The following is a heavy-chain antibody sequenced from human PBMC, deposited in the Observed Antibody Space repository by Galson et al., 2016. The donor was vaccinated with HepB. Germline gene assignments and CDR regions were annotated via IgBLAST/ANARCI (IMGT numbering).Heavy chain of an antibody. CDR2: MNPTSGKT. V-gene: IGHV1-8*01. CDR3: ARKETVPGIEVAGPGWFDP. D-gene: IGHD6-19*01. Sequence: SVKVSCKASGYTFTNYDINWVRQAAGLGPEWLGWMNPTSGKTGYAQKFQGRVAMTRDTSISTAYMELRSLRSEDTAVYFCARKETVPGIEVAGPGWFDPWGQGTLVTVSS. J-gene: IGHJ5*02. CDR1: GYTFTNYD.